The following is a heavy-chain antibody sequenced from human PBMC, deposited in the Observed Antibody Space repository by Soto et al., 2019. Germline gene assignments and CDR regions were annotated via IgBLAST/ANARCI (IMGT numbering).Heavy chain of an antibody. J-gene: IGHJ4*02. V-gene: IGHV3-33*01. D-gene: IGHD6-19*01. CDR2: IWYDGSNK. Sequence: QVQLVESRGGVVQPGRSLRLSCAASGFTFSSYGMHWVRQAPGKGLEWVAVIWYDGSNKYYADSVKGRFTISRDNSKNTLYLQMNSLRVEDTAVYYCARDRYSSGWYDLDYWGQGTLVTVSS. CDR3: ARDRYSSGWYDLDY. CDR1: GFTFSSYG.